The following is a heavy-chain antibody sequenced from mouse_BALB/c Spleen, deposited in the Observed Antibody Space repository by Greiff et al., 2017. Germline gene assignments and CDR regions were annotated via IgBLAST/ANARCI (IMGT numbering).Heavy chain of an antibody. CDR2: INPNNGGT. Sequence: DVHLVESGPELVKPGASVKISCKASGYTFTDYNMHWVKQSHGKSLEWIGGINPNNGGTSYNQKFKGKATLTVDKSSSTAYMELRSLTSEDSAVYYCARSSEVYFDYWGQGTTLTVSS. CDR3: ARSSEVYFDY. V-gene: IGHV1-18*01. CDR1: GYTFTDYN. J-gene: IGHJ2*01.